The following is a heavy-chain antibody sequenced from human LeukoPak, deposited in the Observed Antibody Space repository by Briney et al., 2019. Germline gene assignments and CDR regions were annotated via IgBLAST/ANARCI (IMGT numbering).Heavy chain of an antibody. CDR3: ARPGYRYGQFEY. D-gene: IGHD5-18*01. J-gene: IGHJ4*02. V-gene: IGHV3-74*01. CDR2: INTDGSST. CDR1: GFTFSRYW. Sequence: PGGSLRLSCAASGFTFSRYWMHWVRQAPGKGLVWVSRINTDGSSTDYADSVKGRFSISRNNAKNTLFLQMNSLRAEDTAVYYCARPGYRYGQFEYWSQGALVTVTS.